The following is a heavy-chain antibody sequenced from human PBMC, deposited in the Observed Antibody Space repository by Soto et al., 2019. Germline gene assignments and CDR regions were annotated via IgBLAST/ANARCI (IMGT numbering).Heavy chain of an antibody. Sequence: PGGSLRLSCAASGFTFGPFWMHWVRQAPGKGLEWVSYIGSSGDNIYYADSVKGRFTISRDNAKKSLFLQMNSLRVDDTAVYYCARDRADQEIAADPYFDYWGQGTLVTVSS. V-gene: IGHV3-11*01. D-gene: IGHD6-25*01. CDR3: ARDRADQEIAADPYFDY. J-gene: IGHJ4*02. CDR2: IGSSGDNI. CDR1: GFTFGPFW.